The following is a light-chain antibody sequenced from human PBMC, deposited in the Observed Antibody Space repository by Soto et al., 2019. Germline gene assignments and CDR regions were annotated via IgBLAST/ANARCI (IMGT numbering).Light chain of an antibody. Sequence: QLVLTQPPSVSGAPGQRVTISCTGSSSNIGAGYDVHWYQQLPGTAPKLLIYGNSNRPSGVPDRFSGSKSGTSASLAITGIQAEDEADYYCQSYDSSLSGVVFGGGTQLTVL. CDR1: SSNIGAGYD. J-gene: IGLJ2*01. V-gene: IGLV1-40*01. CDR2: GNS. CDR3: QSYDSSLSGVV.